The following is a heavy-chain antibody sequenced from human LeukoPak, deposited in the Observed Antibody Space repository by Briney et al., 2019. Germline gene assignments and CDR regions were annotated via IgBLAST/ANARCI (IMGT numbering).Heavy chain of an antibody. D-gene: IGHD6-13*01. CDR1: GITFSSHA. V-gene: IGHV3-30*02. CDR3: AKSSSSWSPFDI. J-gene: IGHJ3*02. Sequence: PGGSLRLSCAASGITFSSHAMHWVRQGPGKGLEWVAFIRNDGSNKYYGDSVKGRFTISRDNSKNTLYPQMNSLRAEDTAVYYCAKSSSSWSPFDIWGQGTMVTVSS. CDR2: IRNDGSNK.